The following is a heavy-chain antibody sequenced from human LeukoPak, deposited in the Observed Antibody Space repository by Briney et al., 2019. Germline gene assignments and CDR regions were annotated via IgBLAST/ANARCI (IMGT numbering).Heavy chain of an antibody. D-gene: IGHD5-18*01. Sequence: ASVKVSCKASGYTFTSYGISRVRQAPGQGLEWMGWISAYNGNTNYAQRVQGRVTMTTDTSTSTAYMELRSLRSDDTAVYYCARDVDTSMAYYFDCWGQGTLVTVSS. CDR2: ISAYNGNT. V-gene: IGHV1-18*01. CDR1: GYTFTSYG. J-gene: IGHJ4*02. CDR3: ARDVDTSMAYYFDC.